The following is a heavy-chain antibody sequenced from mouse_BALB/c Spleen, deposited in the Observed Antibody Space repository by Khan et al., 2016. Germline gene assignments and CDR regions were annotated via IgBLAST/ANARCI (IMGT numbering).Heavy chain of an antibody. V-gene: IGHV9-3-1*01. CDR1: GYTFTNYG. CDR3: ARYRYYYSSSRYFDV. J-gene: IGHJ1*01. Sequence: QIQLVQSGPELKRPGKTVKISCKASGYTFTNYGINWVKQAPGKGLKWMGWINTYSGESTYADDFKGRFAFSLETSANTAYLQINNLKNEDTATDFCARYRYYYSSSRYFDVWGAGTTVTVSS. D-gene: IGHD1-1*01. CDR2: INTYSGES.